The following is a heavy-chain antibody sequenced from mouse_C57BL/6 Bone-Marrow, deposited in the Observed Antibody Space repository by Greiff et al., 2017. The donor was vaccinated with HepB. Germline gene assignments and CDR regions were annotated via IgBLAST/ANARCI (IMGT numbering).Heavy chain of an antibody. CDR2: IDPENGDT. V-gene: IGHV14-4*01. Sequence: VQLQQSGAELVRPGASVKLSCTASGFNIKDDYMHWVKQRPEQGLEWIGWIDPENGDTEYASKFQGKATITAATSSNTAYLQLSSLTSEDTAVYYCTTWDGKAWFAYWGQGTLVTVSA. CDR1: GFNIKDDY. J-gene: IGHJ3*01. CDR3: TTWDGKAWFAY. D-gene: IGHD2-1*01.